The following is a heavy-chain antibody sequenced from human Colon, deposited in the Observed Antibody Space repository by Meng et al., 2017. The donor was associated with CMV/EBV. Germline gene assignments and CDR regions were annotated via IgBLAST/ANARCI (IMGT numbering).Heavy chain of an antibody. Sequence: GESLKISCAASGFTFSSYGMHWVRQAPGKGLEWVSSVTGSGYTYYADSVKGRFTISRDNSINMLFLQMNSLRVEDTAVYFCVQGGQVHYDYWGQGTLVTVSS. J-gene: IGHJ4*02. CDR1: GFTFSSYG. CDR2: VTGSGYT. D-gene: IGHD1-26*01. CDR3: VQGGQVHYDY. V-gene: IGHV3-23*01.